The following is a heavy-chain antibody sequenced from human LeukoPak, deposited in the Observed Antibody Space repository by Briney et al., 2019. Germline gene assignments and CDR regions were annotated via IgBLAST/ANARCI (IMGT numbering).Heavy chain of an antibody. CDR1: GGSISSYY. CDR2: IYYSGST. D-gene: IGHD3-22*01. Sequence: KPSETLSLTCTVSGGSISSYYWSWIRPPPGKGLEWIGYIYYSGSTNYNPSLKSRVTISVDTSKNQFSLKLSSVTAADTAVYYCARYYYDSSGYYNDAFDIWGQGTMVTVSS. CDR3: ARYYYDSSGYYNDAFDI. V-gene: IGHV4-59*01. J-gene: IGHJ3*02.